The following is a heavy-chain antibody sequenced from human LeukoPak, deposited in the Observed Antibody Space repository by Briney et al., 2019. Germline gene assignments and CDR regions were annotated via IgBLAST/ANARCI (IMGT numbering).Heavy chain of an antibody. CDR1: GGSISSYY. Sequence: NPSETLSLTCTVSGGSISSYYWSSIRQPPGKGLEWIGYIYYSGSTNYNPSLKSRVTISVDTSKNQFSLKLSSVTAADTAVYYCARSHSVWTSFDYWGQGTLVTVSS. CDR3: ARSHSVWTSFDY. V-gene: IGHV4-59*01. D-gene: IGHD3/OR15-3a*01. J-gene: IGHJ4*02. CDR2: IYYSGST.